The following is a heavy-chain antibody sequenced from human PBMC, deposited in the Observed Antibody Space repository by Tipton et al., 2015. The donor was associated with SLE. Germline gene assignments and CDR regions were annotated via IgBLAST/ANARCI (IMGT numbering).Heavy chain of an antibody. CDR1: GVTFSSYA. CDR2: ISDTGDNT. V-gene: IGHV3-23*01. J-gene: IGHJ4*02. Sequence: SLRLSCTASGVTFSSYALSWVRQAPGKGLAWVSSISDTGDNTYYADSVKGRFTISRDNSRNTLYLQMNSPRADDTAVYYCAKGKGYYDVLTGYYAFDYWGQGTLVTVSS. CDR3: AKGKGYYDVLTGYYAFDY. D-gene: IGHD3-9*01.